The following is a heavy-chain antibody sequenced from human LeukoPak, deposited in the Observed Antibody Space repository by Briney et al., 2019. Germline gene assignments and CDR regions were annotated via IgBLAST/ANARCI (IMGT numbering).Heavy chain of an antibody. Sequence: ASVKVSCKAFGYTFISYGVTWVRQAPGQGLEWVGWISGYNGYTNYAQNFQDRVTMTTDTSTNTAYMELRSLRPDDTAVYYCARLGYCTNGVCYRKHNRLDPWGQGTLVTVSP. J-gene: IGHJ5*02. CDR3: ARLGYCTNGVCYRKHNRLDP. D-gene: IGHD2-8*01. CDR2: ISGYNGYT. CDR1: GYTFISYG. V-gene: IGHV1-18*01.